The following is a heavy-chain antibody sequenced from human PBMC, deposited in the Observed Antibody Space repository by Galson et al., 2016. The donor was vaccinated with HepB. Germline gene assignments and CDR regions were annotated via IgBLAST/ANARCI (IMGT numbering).Heavy chain of an antibody. CDR2: IKQDGSEK. Sequence: SPRLSCAASGFTFSSYSMTWVRQAPGKGLEWVANIKQDGSEKYYVDSVKGRFTISRDNAKNSLYLQMNSLRGEDTAVYYCARGRGVDVWGQGTTVTVSS. J-gene: IGHJ6*02. V-gene: IGHV3-7*03. CDR1: GFTFSSYS. CDR3: ARGRGVDV.